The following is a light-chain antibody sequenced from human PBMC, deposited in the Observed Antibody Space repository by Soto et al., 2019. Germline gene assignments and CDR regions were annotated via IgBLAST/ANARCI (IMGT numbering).Light chain of an antibody. V-gene: IGLV2-18*02. CDR1: SSDIGSYNR. Sequence: QSALTQPPSVSGSPGQSVTISCTGTSSDIGSYNRVSWYQQPPGTAPKLMIYEVTNRPSGVPDRFSGSKSGNTASLTISGLQAEDEADYYCSSHTSSSTGVFGGGTKLSVL. CDR3: SSHTSSSTGV. J-gene: IGLJ3*02. CDR2: EVT.